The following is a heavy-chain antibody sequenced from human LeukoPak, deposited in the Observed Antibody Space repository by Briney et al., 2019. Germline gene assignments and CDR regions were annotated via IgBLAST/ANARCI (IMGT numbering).Heavy chain of an antibody. Sequence: SQTLSLTCTVSGGSVSSGSYYWSWIRQPAGKGLEWIGRIYTSGSTNYNPSLKSRVTISVDTSKNQFSLKVSSVTAADTAVYYCARYYDSRQAFGGYFDYWGQGTLVTVSS. V-gene: IGHV4-61*02. J-gene: IGHJ4*02. D-gene: IGHD3-22*01. CDR3: ARYYDSRQAFGGYFDY. CDR1: GGSVSSGSYY. CDR2: IYTSGST.